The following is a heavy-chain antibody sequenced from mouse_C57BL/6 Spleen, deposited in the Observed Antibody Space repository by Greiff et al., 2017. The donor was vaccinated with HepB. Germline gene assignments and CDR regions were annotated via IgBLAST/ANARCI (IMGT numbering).Heavy chain of an antibody. CDR2: ISNGGGST. CDR3: ARQGGYYGSSYPFAY. D-gene: IGHD1-1*01. CDR1: GFTFSDYY. J-gene: IGHJ3*01. V-gene: IGHV5-12*01. Sequence: DVKLVESGGGLVQPGGSLKLSCAASGFTFSDYYMYWVRQTPEKRLEWVAYISNGGGSTYYPDTVKGRFTISRDNAKNTLYLQMSRLKSEDTAMYYCARQGGYYGSSYPFAYWGQGTLVTVSA.